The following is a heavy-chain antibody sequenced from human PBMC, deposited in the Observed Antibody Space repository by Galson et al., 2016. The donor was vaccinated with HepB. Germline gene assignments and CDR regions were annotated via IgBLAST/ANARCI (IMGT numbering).Heavy chain of an antibody. CDR2: ISPNGRNT. CDR1: GYTFTNYY. V-gene: IGHV1-46*01. Sequence: SCKASGYTFTNYYIHWVRQAPGQGLEWMGIISPNGRNTDYAQRFQGRVNMTWDTSTSTVYMEMSSLKSEDTAVYYCARSGYFDFWGQGTVVTVSS. J-gene: IGHJ4*02. CDR3: ARSGYFDF.